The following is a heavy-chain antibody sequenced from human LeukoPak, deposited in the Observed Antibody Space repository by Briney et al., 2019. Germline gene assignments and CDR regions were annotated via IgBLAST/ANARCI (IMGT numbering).Heavy chain of an antibody. Sequence: ASVKVSCKASGYTFTGYYMHWVRQAPGQGLEWKGWINPNSGGTNYAQKFQGRVTMTRDTSISTAYMELSRLRSDDTAVYYCARGGDGYSDYYYYYMDVWGKGTTVTVSS. CDR1: GYTFTGYY. CDR2: INPNSGGT. D-gene: IGHD5-24*01. V-gene: IGHV1-2*02. CDR3: ARGGDGYSDYYYYYMDV. J-gene: IGHJ6*03.